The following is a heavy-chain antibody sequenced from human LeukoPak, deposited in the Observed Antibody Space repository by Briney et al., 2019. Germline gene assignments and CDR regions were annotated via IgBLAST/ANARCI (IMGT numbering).Heavy chain of an antibody. CDR1: GFTFSSSG. V-gene: IGHV3-30*02. Sequence: PGGSLRLSCAASGFTFSSSGVHWVRQAPGKGLEWVAFIRYDASNKYYADSVKGRFTISRDNSKNTLYLQMNSLRAEDTAVYYRAKDRIGSGYYFDDYWGQGNLVTVSS. CDR2: IRYDASNK. J-gene: IGHJ4*02. CDR3: AKDRIGSGYYFDDY. D-gene: IGHD3-22*01.